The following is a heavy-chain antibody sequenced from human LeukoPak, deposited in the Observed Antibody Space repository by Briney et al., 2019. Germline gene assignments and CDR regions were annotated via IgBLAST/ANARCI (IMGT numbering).Heavy chain of an antibody. D-gene: IGHD3-16*01. V-gene: IGHV4-39*01. Sequence: SETRSLTCTVSGGSISSSSYYWGWIRHPPGKGLEWNGSIYYRGDTYYDPSLQRRVGISGDSSKNQVSLKVTSVTAADTAVYYCAWGYGMDVWGQGTTVTVSS. CDR1: GGSISSSSYY. CDR2: IYYRGDT. J-gene: IGHJ6*02. CDR3: AWGYGMDV.